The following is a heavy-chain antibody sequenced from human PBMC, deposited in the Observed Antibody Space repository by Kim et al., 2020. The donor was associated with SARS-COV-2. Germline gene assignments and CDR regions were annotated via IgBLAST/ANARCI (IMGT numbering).Heavy chain of an antibody. Sequence: IYYADSVKGRFTVSRDDAKNALYLQMNSLRAEDTAVYYCARKSSGYYYDHWGQGTLVTVSS. CDR3: ARKSSGYYYDH. J-gene: IGHJ4*02. CDR2: I. V-gene: IGHV3-21*01. D-gene: IGHD3-22*01.